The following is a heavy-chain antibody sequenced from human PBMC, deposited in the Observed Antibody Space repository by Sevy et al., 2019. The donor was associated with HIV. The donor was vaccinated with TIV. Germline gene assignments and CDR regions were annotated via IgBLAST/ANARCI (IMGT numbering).Heavy chain of an antibody. CDR3: AAERWGFFDSGTRFSIPFFDS. J-gene: IGHJ4*02. D-gene: IGHD5-12*01. CDR1: GISFFNTW. Sequence: GGSLRLSCSGSGISFFNTWMSWVRQAPGKGLEWVGRVKTETDGGTREYAAFVKGRFIISRDDSKDTIYLQMNSLQTEDTAVYFCAAERWGFFDSGTRFSIPFFDSWGPGTLVTVSS. CDR2: VKTETDGGTR. V-gene: IGHV3-15*01.